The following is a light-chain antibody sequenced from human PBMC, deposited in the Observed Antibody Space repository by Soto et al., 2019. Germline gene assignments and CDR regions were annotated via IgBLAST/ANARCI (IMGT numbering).Light chain of an antibody. CDR3: QQYGSSPHT. V-gene: IGKV3-20*01. Sequence: EIVMTQSPGTLSLSPGERATLSCRASQSVSSSYVSWYQQTPGQAPRLLIYAASSRATGIPDRFSGSGSGTDFTLTISRLEPEDFAVYYCQQYGSSPHTFGGGTKVEIK. CDR1: QSVSSSY. J-gene: IGKJ4*01. CDR2: AAS.